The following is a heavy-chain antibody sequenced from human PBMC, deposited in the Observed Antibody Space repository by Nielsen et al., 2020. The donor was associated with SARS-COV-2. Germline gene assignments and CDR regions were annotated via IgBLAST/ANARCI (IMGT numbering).Heavy chain of an antibody. CDR1: GGSFSGYY. J-gene: IGHJ4*02. CDR3: ARAAGILDN. CDR2: INHSGST. V-gene: IGHV4-34*01. Sequence: SETLSLTCAVYGGSFSGYYWSWIRQPPGKGLEWIGEINHSGSTNYNPSLKSRVTISVDTSKNQFSLKLSSVTAADTAVYYCARAAGILDNWGQGTLVTVSS.